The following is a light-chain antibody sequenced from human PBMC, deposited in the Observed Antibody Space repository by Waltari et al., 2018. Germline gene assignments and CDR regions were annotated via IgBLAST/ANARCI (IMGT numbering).Light chain of an antibody. J-gene: IGKJ1*01. CDR3: QQYNNWPPT. CDR1: QSVSSN. CDR2: GAS. V-gene: IGKV3-15*01. Sequence: EIVMAQSPATLSVSPGERATLSCRASQSVSSNLAWYQQKPGQAPRSLIYGASTRATGIPARFSGSGSGTEFTLTISSLQSEDFAVYYCQQYNNWPPTFGQGTKVEIK.